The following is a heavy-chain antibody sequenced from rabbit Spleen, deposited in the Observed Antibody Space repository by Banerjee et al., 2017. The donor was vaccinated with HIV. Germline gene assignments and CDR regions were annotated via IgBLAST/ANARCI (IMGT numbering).Heavy chain of an antibody. CDR1: GFSFSSSDY. J-gene: IGHJ6*01. V-gene: IGHV1S40*01. Sequence: EESGGDLVKPGASLTLTCTASGFSFSSSDYMCWVRQAPGKGLEWIASIYAGSSGATYSATWAKGRFTISKTSSTTVTLQMTSLTVADTATYFCARDTGTSFSSYGMDLWGQGTLVTVS. CDR2: IYAGSSGAT. CDR3: ARDTGTSFSSYGMDL. D-gene: IGHD7-1*01.